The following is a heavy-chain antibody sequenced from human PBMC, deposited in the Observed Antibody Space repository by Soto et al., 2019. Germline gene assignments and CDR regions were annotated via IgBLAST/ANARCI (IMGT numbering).Heavy chain of an antibody. CDR3: VRVQRLQFCTDAVCSFQY. J-gene: IGHJ1*01. CDR2: IIHSGTS. D-gene: IGHD2-8*01. Sequence: SETLSLTCAVSGYSVSSGYYWGWVRQAPGKALEWIGSIIHSGTSSYNPSLKSRVTMSIDFSKNQFSLRLTSVTAADTAVYHWVRVQRLQFCTDAVCSFQYWGPGTLVTVSS. CDR1: GYSVSSGYY. V-gene: IGHV4-38-2*01.